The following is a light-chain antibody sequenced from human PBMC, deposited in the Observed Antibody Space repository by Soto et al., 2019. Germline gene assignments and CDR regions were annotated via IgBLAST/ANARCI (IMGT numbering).Light chain of an antibody. CDR2: DVS. V-gene: IGLV2-14*01. CDR1: SSDVGGYNY. J-gene: IGLJ1*01. Sequence: QSALTQPRSVSGSPGQSVTISCTGTSSDVGGYNYVSWYQQHPGKAPKLMIYDVSNRPSGVSNRFSGSKSGNTASLTISGLQAEDEADYYCSSYTSSSTLVFGTGTKLTVL. CDR3: SSYTSSSTLV.